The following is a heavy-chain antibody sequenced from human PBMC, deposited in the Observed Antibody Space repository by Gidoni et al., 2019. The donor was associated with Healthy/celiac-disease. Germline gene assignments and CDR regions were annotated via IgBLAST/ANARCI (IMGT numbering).Heavy chain of an antibody. Sequence: QVQLVESGGGVVQPGRSLRLSCAASGFTFSSYAMHWVRQAPGKGLEWVAVISYDGSNKYYADSVKGRFTISRDNSKNTLYLQMNSLRAEDTAVYYCARGTYSSRWYPTRKSDAFDIWGQGTMVTVSS. CDR3: ARGTYSSRWYPTRKSDAFDI. V-gene: IGHV3-30-3*01. J-gene: IGHJ3*02. CDR2: ISYDGSNK. D-gene: IGHD6-13*01. CDR1: GFTFSSYA.